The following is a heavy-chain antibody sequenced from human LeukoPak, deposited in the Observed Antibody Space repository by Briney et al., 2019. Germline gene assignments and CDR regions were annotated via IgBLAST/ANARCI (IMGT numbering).Heavy chain of an antibody. CDR1: GYTFTTYA. D-gene: IGHD1-1*01. CDR3: ARDLKGAITWTGLSAGMDV. Sequence: ASVKVSFKASGYTFTTYAISWVRQAPGQGLEWMGWISVYNGNTNYAQKFQSRVSMTTDTTTSTAYMELRSLSSDNPAVYYCARDLKGAITWTGLSAGMDVWGQGTTVTVSS. CDR2: ISVYNGNT. J-gene: IGHJ6*02. V-gene: IGHV1-18*01.